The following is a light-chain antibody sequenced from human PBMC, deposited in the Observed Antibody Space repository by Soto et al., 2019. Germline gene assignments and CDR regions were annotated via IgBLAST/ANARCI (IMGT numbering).Light chain of an antibody. V-gene: IGKV1D-12*01. Sequence: DVQMTQYRSYVSASVGDRVTITCRASQGISSWLAWYQQKPGKAPNLLVYAASSLQSGVPSRFSGSGSGTDFTLAIRSLQPGDFATYYCQQANSFPHTFGQGAKLEIK. J-gene: IGKJ2*01. CDR1: QGISSW. CDR2: AAS. CDR3: QQANSFPHT.